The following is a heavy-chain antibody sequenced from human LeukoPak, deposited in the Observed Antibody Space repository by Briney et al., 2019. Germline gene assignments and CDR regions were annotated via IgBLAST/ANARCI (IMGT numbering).Heavy chain of an antibody. CDR3: ARSPHILTGENFDY. CDR2: INPSGDST. CDR1: GYTFTNYY. V-gene: IGHV1-46*01. J-gene: IGHJ4*02. D-gene: IGHD3-9*01. Sequence: GASVKVSCKASGYTFTNYYMDWVRQAPGQGLEWMGMINPSGDSTTYAQKFQGRVTMTRDTSISTAYMELSRLRSDDTAVYYCARSPHILTGENFDYWGQGTLVTVSS.